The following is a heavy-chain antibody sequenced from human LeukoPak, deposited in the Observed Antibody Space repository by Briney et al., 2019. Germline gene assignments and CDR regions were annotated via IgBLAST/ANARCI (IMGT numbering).Heavy chain of an antibody. V-gene: IGHV3-33*01. J-gene: IGHJ4*02. CDR2: IWYDGSNK. CDR3: ARWGIYAEARFDY. CDR1: GFTFSSYG. Sequence: GGSLRLSRAASGFTFSSYGMHWVRQAPGKGLEWVAVIWYDGSNKYYADSVKGRFTISRDNSKNTLFLQVNSLRSEDTAVYYCARWGIYAEARFDYWGQGTLVTASS. D-gene: IGHD2/OR15-2a*01.